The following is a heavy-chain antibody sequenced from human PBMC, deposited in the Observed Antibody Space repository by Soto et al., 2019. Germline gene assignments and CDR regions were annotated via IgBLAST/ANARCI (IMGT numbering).Heavy chain of an antibody. Sequence: SETLSLTCAVSGYSISSGYYWGWIRQPPGKGLEWIGSIYHSGSTYYNPSLQRRVTISVDTSKNQFSLKLSSVTAADTAVYYCARLPTLVTIFDGMDVWGQGTTVTVSS. J-gene: IGHJ6*02. V-gene: IGHV4-38-2*01. D-gene: IGHD3-3*01. CDR2: IYHSGST. CDR1: GYSISSGYY. CDR3: ARLPTLVTIFDGMDV.